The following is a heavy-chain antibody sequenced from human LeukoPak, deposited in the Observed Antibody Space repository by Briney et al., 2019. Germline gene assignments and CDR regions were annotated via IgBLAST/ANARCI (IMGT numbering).Heavy chain of an antibody. V-gene: IGHV1-46*01. J-gene: IGHJ5*02. CDR1: GYIFTNYY. CDR3: ARDRNTIFAVVIYWFDP. D-gene: IGHD3-3*01. Sequence: ASVKVSCKASGYIFTNYYMHWVRQAPGQGLEWMGIINPSGGNTNYAQKFQGRVTMTRDTCTSTVYMELRSLRSEDTAVYYCARDRNTIFAVVIYWFDPWGQGNLVTVSS. CDR2: INPSGGNT.